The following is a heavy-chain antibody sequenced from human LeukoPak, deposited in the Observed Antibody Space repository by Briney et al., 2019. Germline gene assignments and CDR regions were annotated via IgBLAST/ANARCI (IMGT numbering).Heavy chain of an antibody. J-gene: IGHJ4*02. CDR1: GYTFTSYG. V-gene: IGHV1-18*01. CDR2: ISAYNGNT. Sequence: ASVKVSCKASGYTFTSYGISWVRQAPGQGLEWMGWISAYNGNTNYAQKLQGRVTMTTDTSTSTAYMELRSLRSDDTAVYYCARGGDYYDSSGYYYEDYWGQGTLVTVSS. CDR3: ARGGDYYDSSGYYYEDY. D-gene: IGHD3-22*01.